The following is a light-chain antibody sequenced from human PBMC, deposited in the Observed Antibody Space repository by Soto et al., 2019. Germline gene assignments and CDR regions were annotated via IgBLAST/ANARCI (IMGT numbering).Light chain of an antibody. CDR2: GTF. CDR3: HQYGSPRYT. Sequence: EIVLTQSPGTLSLSPGERATLSCRASQSVSDTYLVWYQQKPGQAPRLLIYGTFIRAADIPDRFSGSGSGTDFTLTISRLEPEDFAVYYCHQYGSPRYTFGQGTKLE. V-gene: IGKV3-20*01. J-gene: IGKJ2*01. CDR1: QSVSDTY.